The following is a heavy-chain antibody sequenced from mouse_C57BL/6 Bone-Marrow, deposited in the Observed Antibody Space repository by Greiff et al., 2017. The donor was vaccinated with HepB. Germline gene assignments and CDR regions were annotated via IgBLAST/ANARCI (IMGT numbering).Heavy chain of an antibody. Sequence: EVKLVESGPGLVKPSQSLSLTCSVTGYSITSGYYWNWIRQFPGNKLEWMGYISYDGSNNYNPSLKNRISITRDTSKNQFFLKLNSVTTEDTATYDCARDGGNWAFAYWGQGTLVTVSA. V-gene: IGHV3-6*01. J-gene: IGHJ3*01. CDR1: GYSITSGYY. CDR3: ARDGGNWAFAY. D-gene: IGHD4-1*01. CDR2: ISYDGSN.